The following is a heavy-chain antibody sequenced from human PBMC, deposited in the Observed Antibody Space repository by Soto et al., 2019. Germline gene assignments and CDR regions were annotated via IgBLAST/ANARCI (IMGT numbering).Heavy chain of an antibody. CDR2: ITSSSTTI. V-gene: IGHV3-48*02. CDR3: TRGYSGYDSY. CDR1: GFLFSSYS. D-gene: IGHD5-12*01. Sequence: LSLTCAASGFLFSSYSMNWVRQAPGKGLEWVSYITSSSTTIYYADSVKGRFTTSRDNANNSLFLQMNSLRDEDTAVYYCTRGYSGYDSYWGQGTLVTVSS. J-gene: IGHJ4*02.